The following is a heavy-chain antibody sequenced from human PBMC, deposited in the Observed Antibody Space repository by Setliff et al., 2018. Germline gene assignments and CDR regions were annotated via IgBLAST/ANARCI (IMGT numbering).Heavy chain of an antibody. CDR1: GFAFGDYF. V-gene: IGHV3-11*04. CDR2: ISSDGITI. CDR3: ARSMFSGYLPLGGKYSIDV. D-gene: IGHD3-22*01. Sequence: GGSLRLSCAASGFAFGDYFMSWIREAPGKGLEWISYISSDGITIHYADSVKGRFSMSRDISRNTLYLQMNRLTVEDTAVYYCARSMFSGYLPLGGKYSIDVWGKGTMVTVSS. J-gene: IGHJ6*03.